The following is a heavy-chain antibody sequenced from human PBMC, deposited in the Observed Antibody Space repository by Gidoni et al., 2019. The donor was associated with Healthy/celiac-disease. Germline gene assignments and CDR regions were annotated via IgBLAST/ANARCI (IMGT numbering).Heavy chain of an antibody. Sequence: VQLVQSGAEVKKPGASVKVSCKASGYTFTGYDMNWVRQAPGQGLEWMGWINPNSGGTNYAQKFQGRVTMTRDTSISTAYMELSRLRSDDTAVYYCARGLPRDYDFWSGYYPIDYWGQGTLVTVSS. CDR2: INPNSGGT. D-gene: IGHD3-3*01. J-gene: IGHJ4*02. CDR3: ARGLPRDYDFWSGYYPIDY. V-gene: IGHV1-2*02. CDR1: GYTFTGYD.